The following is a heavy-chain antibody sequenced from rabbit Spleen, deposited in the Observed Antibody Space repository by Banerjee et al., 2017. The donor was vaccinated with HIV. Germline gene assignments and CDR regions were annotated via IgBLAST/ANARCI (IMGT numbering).Heavy chain of an antibody. CDR3: ARDTGTSFSSYGMDL. V-gene: IGHV1S45*01. D-gene: IGHD7-1*01. J-gene: IGHJ6*01. CDR2: IAGSSSGFT. CDR1: GVSFNDKDV. Sequence: QEQLVESGGGLVKPEGSLTLTCKASGVSFNDKDVMCWVRQAPGKGLEWISCIAGSSSGFTYSATWAKGRFTISKTSSTTVTLQMTSLTVADTATYFCARDTGTSFSSYGMDLWGPGTLVTVS.